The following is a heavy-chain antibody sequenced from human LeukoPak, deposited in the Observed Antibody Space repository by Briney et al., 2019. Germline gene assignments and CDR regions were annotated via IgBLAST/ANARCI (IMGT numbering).Heavy chain of an antibody. CDR1: GFTFDDYA. J-gene: IGHJ4*02. CDR3: ASDSSSPSDY. D-gene: IGHD6-6*01. CDR2: ISWNSGSI. V-gene: IGHV3-9*01. Sequence: GRSLRLSCAASGFTFDDYAMHWVRQAPGKGLEWVSGISWNSGSIGYADSVKGRFTISRDNAKNSLYLQMNSLRAEDTAVYYCASDSSSPSDYWGQGTLVTVSS.